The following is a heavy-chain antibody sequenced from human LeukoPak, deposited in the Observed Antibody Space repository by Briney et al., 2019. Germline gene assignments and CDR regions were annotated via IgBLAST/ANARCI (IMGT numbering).Heavy chain of an antibody. Sequence: GASVRVSCKASGYTFTGYYMHWVRQAPGQGLEWMGWINPNSGDTNYARKFQGRVTMTRDTSISTAYMELSRLRSDDTAVYYCTRDLHSNFDYWGQGTLVTVSS. CDR3: TRDLHSNFDY. V-gene: IGHV1-2*02. J-gene: IGHJ4*02. CDR1: GYTFTGYY. D-gene: IGHD2-21*01. CDR2: INPNSGDT.